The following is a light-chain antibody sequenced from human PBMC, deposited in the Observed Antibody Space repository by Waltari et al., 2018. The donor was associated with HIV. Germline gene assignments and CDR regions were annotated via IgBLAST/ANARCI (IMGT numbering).Light chain of an antibody. Sequence: QSALTQPPSASGSPGQSVTISCTGTNSDIGGYNYVSCYQQHPGKPPKLIMSEVTKRPSVVPDRFIGSKSGTTAGLTVSVRQGGDEADYYRSSNGDRNGVFVVFGGGTRRTVL. CDR3: SSNGDRNGVFVV. CDR2: EVT. V-gene: IGLV2-8*01. J-gene: IGLJ2*01. CDR1: NSDIGGYNY.